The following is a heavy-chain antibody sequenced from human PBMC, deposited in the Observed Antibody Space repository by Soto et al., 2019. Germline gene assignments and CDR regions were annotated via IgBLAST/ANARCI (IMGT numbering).Heavy chain of an antibody. CDR2: INPATGAA. CDR3: AGWGGVGVAGSAAFDM. Sequence: QLHLVQSGAVVKKPGASVTVSCSASGYPVTAYYMNWVRQAPGRGLEWMGGINPATGAAKYTQTFQGRVTMTRDTSPRTGFMELSGLTSEDTAVFYCAGWGGVGVAGSAAFDMWGQGTLVTVSS. CDR1: GYPVTAYY. D-gene: IGHD3-3*01. J-gene: IGHJ3*02. V-gene: IGHV1-2*02.